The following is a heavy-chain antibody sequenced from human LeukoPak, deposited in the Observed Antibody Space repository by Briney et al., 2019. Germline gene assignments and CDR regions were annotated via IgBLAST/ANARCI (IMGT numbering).Heavy chain of an antibody. CDR2: ISSSGSTI. CDR3: ARAGWLRLNYFDY. V-gene: IGHV3-11*01. CDR1: GFTFSDYY. J-gene: IGHJ4*02. D-gene: IGHD5-12*01. Sequence: GGSLRLSCAASGFTFSDYYMSWIRQAPGKGLEWVSYISSSGSTIYYADSVKGRFTTSRDNAKNSLYLQMDSLRAEDTAVYYCARAGWLRLNYFDYWGQGTLVTVSS.